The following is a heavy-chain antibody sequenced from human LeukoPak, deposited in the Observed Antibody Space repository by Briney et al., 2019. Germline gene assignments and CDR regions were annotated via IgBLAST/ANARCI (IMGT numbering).Heavy chain of an antibody. CDR1: GGSFSGYY. V-gene: IGHV4-34*01. CDR3: ARHPGRARRVDY. J-gene: IGHJ4*02. CDR2: IDHSGST. Sequence: KPSETLSLTCAVYGGSFSGYYWSWIRQPPGKGLEWIGEIDHSGSTNYNPSLKSRVTISVDTSKNQFSLKLSSVTAADTAVYYCARHPGRARRVDYWGQGTLVTVSS.